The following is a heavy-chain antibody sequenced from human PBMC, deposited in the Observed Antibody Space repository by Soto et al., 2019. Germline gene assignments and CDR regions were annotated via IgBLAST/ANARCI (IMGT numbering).Heavy chain of an antibody. CDR2: ISYDGSSN. CDR3: ARGDGYIYGNTFDS. D-gene: IGHD5-18*01. V-gene: IGHV3-30-3*01. CDR1: GFIFNNYA. J-gene: IGHJ4*02. Sequence: GGPLRLSCAASGFIFNNYAMHWVRQAPGKGLEWVAFISYDGSSNYYADSVTGRFTISRDSSRNTLNLQMNSLRAEDTAVYYCARGDGYIYGNTFDSWGQGTLVTVSS.